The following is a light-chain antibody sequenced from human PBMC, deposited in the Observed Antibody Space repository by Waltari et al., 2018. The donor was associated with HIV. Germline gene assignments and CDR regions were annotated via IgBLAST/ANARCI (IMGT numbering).Light chain of an antibody. J-gene: IGKJ4*01. V-gene: IGKV1-33*01. Sequence: DIQMTQSPSSLSASVGDRVTITCQASQDISNYLNWYQQKPGKAPKVLIYDASTFETGVPSRFSGSGSGTDFTFTITSLQPEDFATYYCQQHDNFPLTFGGGTKVDIK. CDR1: QDISNY. CDR3: QQHDNFPLT. CDR2: DAS.